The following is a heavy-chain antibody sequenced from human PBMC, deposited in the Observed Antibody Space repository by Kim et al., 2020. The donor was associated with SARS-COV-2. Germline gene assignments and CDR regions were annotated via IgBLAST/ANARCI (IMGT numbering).Heavy chain of an antibody. V-gene: IGHV3-23*01. Sequence: VKGRFTISRYNSKNKLYLQMNSLRAEDTAIYYCAKSGQVSSSWSLYYFDYWGQGTLVTVSS. D-gene: IGHD6-13*01. J-gene: IGHJ4*02. CDR3: AKSGQVSSSWSLYYFDY.